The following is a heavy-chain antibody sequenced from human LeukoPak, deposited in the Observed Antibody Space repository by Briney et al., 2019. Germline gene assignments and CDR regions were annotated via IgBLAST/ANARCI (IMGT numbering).Heavy chain of an antibody. CDR3: ARVVKNGLDFDH. CDR2: INEDGGLK. V-gene: IGHV3-7*01. Sequence: GESLRLSCAASGFTFSAYRMTWVRQAPGKGLEWVANINEDGGLKYYVDSVKGRFTISRDNTNNSLYLQMISLRVDDTAVYYCARVVKNGLDFDHWGQGTLVTVSS. D-gene: IGHD4-23*01. CDR1: GFTFSAYR. J-gene: IGHJ4*02.